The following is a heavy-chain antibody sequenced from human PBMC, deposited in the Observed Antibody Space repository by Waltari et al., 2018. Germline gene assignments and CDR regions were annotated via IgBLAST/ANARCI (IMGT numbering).Heavy chain of an antibody. D-gene: IGHD1-26*01. CDR3: ARDSGSYYFWFDP. J-gene: IGHJ5*02. V-gene: IGHV1-69*01. Sequence: QVQLVQSGAEGKKPGSSVKVSCTASGGNFSSYTISWVRQAPGQGLAWMGGIIPIFGTATYAQKFQGRVTITADESTITAYMELSSLRSEDTAVYYCARDSGSYYFWFDPWGQGTLVTVSS. CDR1: GGNFSSYT. CDR2: IIPIFGTA.